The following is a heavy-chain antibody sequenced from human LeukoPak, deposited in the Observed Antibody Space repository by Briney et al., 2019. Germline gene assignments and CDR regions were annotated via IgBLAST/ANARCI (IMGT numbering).Heavy chain of an antibody. CDR1: GYTLTSYY. CDR3: ARGFPSSSWYSRRRDFDY. V-gene: IGHV1-46*01. D-gene: IGHD6-13*01. J-gene: IGHJ4*02. CDR2: INPSGGST. Sequence: ASVKVSCKASGYTLTSYYMHWVRQAPGQGLEWMGIINPSGGSTSYAQKFQGRVTMTRDTSTSTVYMELSSLRSEDTAVYYCARGFPSSSWYSRRRDFDYWGQGTLVTVSS.